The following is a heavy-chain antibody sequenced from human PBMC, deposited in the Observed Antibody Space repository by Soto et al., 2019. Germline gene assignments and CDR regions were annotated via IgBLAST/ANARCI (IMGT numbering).Heavy chain of an antibody. CDR3: ARDFGVVTNNYYYGMDV. D-gene: IGHD3-3*01. Sequence: SETLSLTCTVSGGSISSSSYYWGWIRQPPGKGLEWIGSIYYSRSTYYNPSLKSRVTISVDTSNNQFSLKRSSVTAADTAVYYCARDFGVVTNNYYYGMDVWGQGTTVTVSS. V-gene: IGHV4-39*01. J-gene: IGHJ6*02. CDR1: GGSISSSSYY. CDR2: IYYSRST.